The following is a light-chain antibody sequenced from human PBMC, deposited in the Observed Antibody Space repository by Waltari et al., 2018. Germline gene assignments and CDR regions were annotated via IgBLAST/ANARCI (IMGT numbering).Light chain of an antibody. CDR2: YDR. Sequence: SYVVTQPPSVSVAPGETATITCGGDKLGTYSVAWYQQKAGQAPVLVIFYDRDRPSGIPDRFSGSNSGNTATLTISRVEAGDEARYYCHVWHPHVDPGVFGTGTEVTVL. CDR3: HVWHPHVDPGV. J-gene: IGLJ1*01. V-gene: IGLV3-21*04. CDR1: KLGTYS.